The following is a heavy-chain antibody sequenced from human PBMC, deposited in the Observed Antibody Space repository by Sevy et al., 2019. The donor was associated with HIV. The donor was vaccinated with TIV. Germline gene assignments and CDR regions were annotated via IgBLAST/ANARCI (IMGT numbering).Heavy chain of an antibody. CDR1: GFTFSSYG. J-gene: IGHJ6*02. CDR2: IWYDGSNK. V-gene: IGHV3-33*01. Sequence: GESLKISCAASGFTFSSYGMHWVRQAPGKGLEWVAVIWYDGSNKYYADSVKGRFTISRDNSKNTLYLKMNSLRAEDTAVYYCARGAVADCMDVWGQGTTVTVSS. D-gene: IGHD6-19*01. CDR3: ARGAVADCMDV.